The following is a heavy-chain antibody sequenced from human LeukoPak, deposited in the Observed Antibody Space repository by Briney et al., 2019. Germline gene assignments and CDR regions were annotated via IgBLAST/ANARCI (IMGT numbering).Heavy chain of an antibody. V-gene: IGHV3-11*04. CDR1: GFTFSDYY. J-gene: IGHJ3*02. Sequence: PGGSLRLSCAASGFTFSDYYMSWIRQAPGKGLEWVSYISSSGSTIYYADSVKGRFTISRDNAKNSLYLQMNSLRAEDTAVYYCARDVRYSSSWFRAFDIWGQGTMVTVSS. CDR2: ISSSGSTI. CDR3: ARDVRYSSSWFRAFDI. D-gene: IGHD6-13*01.